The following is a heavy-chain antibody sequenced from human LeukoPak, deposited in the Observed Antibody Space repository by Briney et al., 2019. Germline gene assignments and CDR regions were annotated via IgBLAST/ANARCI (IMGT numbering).Heavy chain of an antibody. CDR1: GFIFSNYG. V-gene: IGHV3-21*06. Sequence: GGSLRLSCAASGFIFSNYGMSWVRQAPGKGLEWVSSISFSSTHIYYADSIQGRFTISRDNAENSLYLQMNSLRDEDTAVYYCAKTGERDYWGRGTLVTVSS. J-gene: IGHJ4*02. CDR3: AKTGERDY. CDR2: ISFSSTHI. D-gene: IGHD7-27*01.